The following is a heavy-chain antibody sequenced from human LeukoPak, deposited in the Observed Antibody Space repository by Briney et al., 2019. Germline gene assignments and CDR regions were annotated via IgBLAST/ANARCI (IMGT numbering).Heavy chain of an antibody. CDR2: IKSKTDGGTT. CDR1: GFTFSNAW. CDR3: TTDNFLRYCSGGSCYRQYFQH. D-gene: IGHD2-15*01. J-gene: IGHJ1*01. V-gene: IGHV3-15*01. Sequence: GGSLRLSCAASGFTFSNAWMSWVRQAPGKGLEWGGRIKSKTDGGTTDYAAPVKGRFTISRDDSKNTLYLQMNSLKTEDTAVYYCTTDNFLRYCSGGSCYRQYFQHWGQGTLVTVSS.